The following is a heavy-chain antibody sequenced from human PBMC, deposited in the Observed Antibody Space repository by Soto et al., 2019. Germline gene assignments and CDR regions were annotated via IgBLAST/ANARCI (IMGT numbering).Heavy chain of an antibody. Sequence: ASVKVSCKASGYTFTSYAMHWVRQAPGQRLEWMGWINAGNGNTKYSQKFQGRVTITRDTSASTAYMELSSLRSEYTAVYYCGREYYDYVWGSYRPISPAFDIWGQGTMVTVSS. J-gene: IGHJ3*02. D-gene: IGHD3-16*02. V-gene: IGHV1-3*01. CDR3: GREYYDYVWGSYRPISPAFDI. CDR2: INAGNGNT. CDR1: GYTFTSYA.